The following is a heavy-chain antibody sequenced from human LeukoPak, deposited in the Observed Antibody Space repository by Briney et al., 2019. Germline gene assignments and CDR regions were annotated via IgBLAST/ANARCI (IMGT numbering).Heavy chain of an antibody. CDR1: GFTFSGSA. D-gene: IGHD2-15*01. CDR3: TRHSDKYCSGAGCFHYNFYGLDV. CDR2: IRSRANSYTT. J-gene: IGHJ6*02. Sequence: GGSLRLSCAASGFTFSGSAMHWVRQAHGKGLEWLGRIRSRANSYTTVYAAPVQGRFIISRDDSMNMAYLQMNSLRVEDTAVYYCTRHSDKYCSGAGCFHYNFYGLDVWGQGTTVTVSS. V-gene: IGHV3-73*01.